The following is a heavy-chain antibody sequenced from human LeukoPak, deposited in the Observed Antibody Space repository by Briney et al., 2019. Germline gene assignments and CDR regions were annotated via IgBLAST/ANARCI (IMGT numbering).Heavy chain of an antibody. CDR2: ISYDGSNK. V-gene: IGHV3-30*18. Sequence: GGSLRLSCAASGFTFTKYGMQWVRQAPGKGLEWVAVISYDGSNKYYADSVKGRFTISRDNSKNTLYLQMNSLRAEDTAVYYCAKGTGYGYFDYWGQGTLITVSS. CDR1: GFTFTKYG. J-gene: IGHJ4*02. D-gene: IGHD3/OR15-3a*01. CDR3: AKGTGYGYFDY.